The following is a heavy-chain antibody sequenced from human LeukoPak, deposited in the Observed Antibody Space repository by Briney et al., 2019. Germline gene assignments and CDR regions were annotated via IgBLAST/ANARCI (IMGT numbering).Heavy chain of an antibody. Sequence: PARSLRLSCAAPGFTVSSNYMSWVRQAPGKGLEWVAVIYSGDSSYYADSVKGRFTISRDNSKNTLYLQMNSLRAEDTAVYYCAKDRTISGSYYLGYWGQGTLVTVCS. V-gene: IGHV3-66*01. D-gene: IGHD1-26*01. CDR3: AKDRTISGSYYLGY. CDR1: GFTVSSNY. J-gene: IGHJ4*02. CDR2: IYSGDSS.